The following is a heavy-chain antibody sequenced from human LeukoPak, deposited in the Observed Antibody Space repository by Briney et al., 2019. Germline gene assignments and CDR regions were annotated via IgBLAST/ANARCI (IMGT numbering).Heavy chain of an antibody. V-gene: IGHV1-8*01. Sequence: SEQVSYKASGYTFTRYDLLEVQPATGQGLAWMGWVNPNSDNTGYAQKFQCRVTMTRNTSISTAYKELSSLRSEDTAVYYCARGLVTMVRGDSKGLFGYWGQGTLVTVAS. D-gene: IGHD3-10*01. CDR2: VNPNSDNT. CDR3: ARGLVTMVRGDSKGLFGY. J-gene: IGHJ4*02. CDR1: GYTFTRYD.